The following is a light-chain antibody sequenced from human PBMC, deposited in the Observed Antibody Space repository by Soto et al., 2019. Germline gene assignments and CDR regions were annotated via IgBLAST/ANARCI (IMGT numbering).Light chain of an antibody. CDR1: SSNIGAGYD. CDR3: QSYDSRLSVRVV. Sequence: QSVLTQQPSVSGAPGQRVTISCTGSSSNIGAGYDVHWYQQLPGTAPKLLIYGNCNRPSGVPDRFSGSKSGTSASLTISGLQAEDEADYYCQSYDSRLSVRVVFGVGTQLTVL. V-gene: IGLV1-40*01. J-gene: IGLJ2*01. CDR2: GNC.